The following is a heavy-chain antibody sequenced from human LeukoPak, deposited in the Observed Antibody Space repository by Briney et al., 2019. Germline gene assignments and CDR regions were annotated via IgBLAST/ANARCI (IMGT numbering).Heavy chain of an antibody. J-gene: IGHJ4*02. Sequence: GASVKVSCKASGYTFTSHNIHWVRQAPGQGLQWVGRVSPDSGFIHYAQKFQGRVTMTRDTSTSTVYMELGSLSSDDTAVYYCARELQPTCYFDYWGQGTLVTVSS. CDR1: GYTFTSHN. CDR3: ARELQPTCYFDY. D-gene: IGHD1-1*01. CDR2: VSPDSGFI. V-gene: IGHV1-46*01.